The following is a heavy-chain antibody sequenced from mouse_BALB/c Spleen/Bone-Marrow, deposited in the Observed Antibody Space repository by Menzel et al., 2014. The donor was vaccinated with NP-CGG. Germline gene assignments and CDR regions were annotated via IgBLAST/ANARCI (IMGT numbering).Heavy chain of an antibody. CDR1: GYTFTSYW. J-gene: IGHJ4*01. CDR3: ARAHRDGYYYAMDY. V-gene: IGHV1-74*01. D-gene: IGHD2-3*01. Sequence: QVQLQQSGAELVKPGAPVKLSCKASGYTFTSYWMNWVKQRPGRGLEWIGRIDPSDSETHYNQKFKDKATLTVDKSSSTAYIQLSSRTSEDSAVYYCARAHRDGYYYAMDYWGQGTSVTVSS. CDR2: IDPSDSET.